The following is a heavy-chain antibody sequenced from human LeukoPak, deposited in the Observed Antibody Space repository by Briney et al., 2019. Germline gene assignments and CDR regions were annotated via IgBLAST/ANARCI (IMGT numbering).Heavy chain of an antibody. V-gene: IGHV1-69*05. J-gene: IGHJ4*02. Sequence: GASVKVSCKASGGTFSSYAISWVRQAPGQGLEWMGGIIPIFGTANYAQKFQGRVTITTDESTSTAYMELSSLRSEDTAVYYCARASVGCSSTSCYPLLGYWGQGTLVTVSS. CDR2: IIPIFGTA. CDR3: ARASVGCSSTSCYPLLGY. D-gene: IGHD2-2*01. CDR1: GGTFSSYA.